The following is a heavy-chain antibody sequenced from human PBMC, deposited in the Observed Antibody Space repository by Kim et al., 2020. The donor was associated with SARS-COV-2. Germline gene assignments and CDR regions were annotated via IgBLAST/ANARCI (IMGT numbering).Heavy chain of an antibody. D-gene: IGHD6-19*01. J-gene: IGHJ4*02. Sequence: AESVKGRFTISRDNAKNTLYLQMNRLRAEDTAVYYCARRQFTSGWYYFDYWGQGTLVTVSS. V-gene: IGHV3-74*01. CDR3: ARRQFTSGWYYFDY.